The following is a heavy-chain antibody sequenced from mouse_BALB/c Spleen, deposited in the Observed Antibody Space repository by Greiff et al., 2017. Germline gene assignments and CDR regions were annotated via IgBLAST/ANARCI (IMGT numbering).Heavy chain of an antibody. J-gene: IGHJ1*01. V-gene: IGHV7-1*02. CDR1: GFTFSDFY. CDR3: ARDGDYYGLGYFDV. D-gene: IGHD1-2*01. CDR2: SRNKANDYTT. Sequence: EVKVVESGGGLVQPGGSLRLSCATSGFTFSDFYMEWVRQPPGKRLEWIAASRNKANDYTTEYSASVKGRFIVSRDTSQSILYLQMNALSAEDTAIYYCARDGDYYGLGYFDVWGAGTTVTVSA.